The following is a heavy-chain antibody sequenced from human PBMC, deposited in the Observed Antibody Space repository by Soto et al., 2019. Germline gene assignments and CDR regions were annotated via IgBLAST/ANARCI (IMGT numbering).Heavy chain of an antibody. CDR3: ATNPFSDYYYYYGMDV. CDR1: GGTFSSYA. V-gene: IGHV1-69*13. CDR2: IIPIFGTA. Sequence: APVKVSCKASGGTFSSYAISWVRQAPGQGLEWMGGIIPIFGTANYAQKFQGRVTITADESTSTAYMELSSLRSEETAVYYCATNPFSDYYYYYGMDVWGQGTTVTVSS. J-gene: IGHJ6*02.